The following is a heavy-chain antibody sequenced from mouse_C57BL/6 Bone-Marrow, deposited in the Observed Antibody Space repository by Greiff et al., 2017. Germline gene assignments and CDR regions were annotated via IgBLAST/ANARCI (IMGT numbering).Heavy chain of an antibody. Sequence: EVMLVESGGGLVQPGGSLKLSCAASGFTFSDYGMAWVRQAPRQGPEWVAFISNLAYSIYYADTVTGRFTISRENAKNPQYLEKSSLWSEDTAMYCWARWLLRAMDYWGQGTSVTVSS. CDR3: ARWLLRAMDY. CDR2: ISNLAYSI. CDR1: GFTFSDYG. V-gene: IGHV5-15*01. J-gene: IGHJ4*01. D-gene: IGHD2-3*01.